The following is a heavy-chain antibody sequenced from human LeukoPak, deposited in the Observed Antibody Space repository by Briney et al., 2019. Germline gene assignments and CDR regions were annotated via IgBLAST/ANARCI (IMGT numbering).Heavy chain of an antibody. Sequence: ASVKVSCKASGGTFSSYAISWVRQAPGQGLEWMGWINPNSGGTNYAQKFQGRVTMTRDTSISTAYMELSRLRSDDTAVYYCAREGIAVGSRWFDPWGQGTLVTVSS. CDR3: AREGIAVGSRWFDP. J-gene: IGHJ5*02. CDR2: INPNSGGT. V-gene: IGHV1-2*02. CDR1: GGTFSSYA. D-gene: IGHD6-19*01.